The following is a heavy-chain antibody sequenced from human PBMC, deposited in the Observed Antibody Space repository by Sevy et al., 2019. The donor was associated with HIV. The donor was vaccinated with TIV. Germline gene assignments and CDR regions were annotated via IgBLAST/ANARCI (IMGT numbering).Heavy chain of an antibody. CDR2: ITGSGGST. CDR3: AKVGYCSSTSCYSIYYGMDV. Sequence: GGSLRLSCAASGFTFSSYAMSWVRQAPGKGLEWASGITGSGGSTYYADSVKGRFTISRDNSKNTLYLQMNSLRVEDTAVYYCAKVGYCSSTSCYSIYYGMDVWGQGTTVTVSS. J-gene: IGHJ6*02. CDR1: GFTFSSYA. V-gene: IGHV3-23*01. D-gene: IGHD2-2*02.